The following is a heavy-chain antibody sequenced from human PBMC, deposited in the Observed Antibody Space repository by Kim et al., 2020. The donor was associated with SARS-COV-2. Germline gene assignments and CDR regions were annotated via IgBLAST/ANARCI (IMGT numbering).Heavy chain of an antibody. CDR2: VFHSGST. CDR3: ARDLGISGTDFHYFYGLDV. J-gene: IGHJ6*01. CDR1: GASIRTFY. Sequence: SETLSLTCTVSGASIRTFYWSWIRQPPGKGLEWIGYVFHSGSTKYNPSLKSRVTLSVDTSKNQFSLKLKSVTAADTAIYFCARDLGISGTDFHYFYGLDV. D-gene: IGHD1-26*01. V-gene: IGHV4-59*13.